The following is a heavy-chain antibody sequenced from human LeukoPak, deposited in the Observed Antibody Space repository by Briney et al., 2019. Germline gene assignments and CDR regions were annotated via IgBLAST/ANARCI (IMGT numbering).Heavy chain of an antibody. CDR1: GFTFSSYA. J-gene: IGHJ4*02. V-gene: IGHV3-23*01. CDR3: ARANWGSVYFDY. D-gene: IGHD7-27*01. Sequence: GGSLRLSCAASGFTFSSYAMSWVRQAPGKGLEWVSAISGSGGSTYYADSAKGRFTISRDNSKNTLYLQMNSLRAEDTAVYYCARANWGSVYFDYWGQGTLVTVSS. CDR2: ISGSGGST.